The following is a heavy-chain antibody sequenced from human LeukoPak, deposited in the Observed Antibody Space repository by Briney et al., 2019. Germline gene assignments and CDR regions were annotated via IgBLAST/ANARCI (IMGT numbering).Heavy chain of an antibody. CDR1: GFTFSSYE. V-gene: IGHV3-48*03. D-gene: IGHD6-19*01. CDR2: ISSSGSTI. Sequence: GGSLRLSCAASGFTFSSYEMNWVRQAPGKGLEWVSYISSSGSTIYYADSVKGRFTISRDNSKNTLYLQMNSLRAEDTAVYYCAKEPQWLIRIYYFDYWGQGTLVTVSS. CDR3: AKEPQWLIRIYYFDY. J-gene: IGHJ4*02.